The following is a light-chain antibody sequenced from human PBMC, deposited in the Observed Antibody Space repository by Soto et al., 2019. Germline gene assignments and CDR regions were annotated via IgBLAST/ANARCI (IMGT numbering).Light chain of an antibody. Sequence: DIQMTQSPSTLSASVGDRVTITCRASQNVNGWLAWYQQKPGKAPKLLINKASSLESGVPSRFSGRGFGTEFTLTISSLQPDDFATYYCQQYNSYPWTFGQGTKVEIK. CDR1: QNVNGW. CDR2: KAS. V-gene: IGKV1-5*03. J-gene: IGKJ1*01. CDR3: QQYNSYPWT.